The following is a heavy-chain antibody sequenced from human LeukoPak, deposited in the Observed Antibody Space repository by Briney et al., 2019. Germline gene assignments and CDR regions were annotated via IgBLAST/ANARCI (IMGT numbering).Heavy chain of an antibody. J-gene: IGHJ6*02. CDR1: GFTLSDSS. Sequence: GGSLKLSCAASGFTLSDSSLHWVRQASGKGLEWVGRIRSKAYSYATAYAASVKGRFTISRDNSKNTLYLQMNSLRAEDTALYYCARDLHYYVAMDVWGQGTTVTVSS. CDR2: IRSKAYSYAT. V-gene: IGHV3-73*01. CDR3: ARDLHYYVAMDV. D-gene: IGHD3-10*02.